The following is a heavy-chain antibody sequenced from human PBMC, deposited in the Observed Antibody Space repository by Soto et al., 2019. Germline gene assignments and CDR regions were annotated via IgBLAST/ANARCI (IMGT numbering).Heavy chain of an antibody. CDR3: AKGGRRVLIPMDV. V-gene: IGHV3-23*01. CDR2: IRSSGENT. J-gene: IGHJ6*02. Sequence: QLLESGGGLVQTGGSLRLSCTASGFTVSNYAMSWVRQAPGKGLEWVSGIRSSGENTYYADSVKGRLTISRDNSKNMLYLQINSLRAEDTAVYYCAKGGRRVLIPMDVWGQGTTVTVSS. D-gene: IGHD2-8*01. CDR1: GFTVSNYA.